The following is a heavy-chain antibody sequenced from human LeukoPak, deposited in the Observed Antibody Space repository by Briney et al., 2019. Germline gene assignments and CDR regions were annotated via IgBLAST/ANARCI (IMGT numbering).Heavy chain of an antibody. CDR2: INHSGST. J-gene: IGHJ4*02. Sequence: PSEPLSLTCAVYGGSFSGYYWSWIRQPPGKGLEWIGEINHSGSTNYNPSLKSRVTISVDTSKNQFSLKLSSVTAADTAVYYCARGLRFWSGYYSYWGQGTLVTVSS. CDR3: ARGLRFWSGYYSY. D-gene: IGHD3-3*01. V-gene: IGHV4-34*01. CDR1: GGSFSGYY.